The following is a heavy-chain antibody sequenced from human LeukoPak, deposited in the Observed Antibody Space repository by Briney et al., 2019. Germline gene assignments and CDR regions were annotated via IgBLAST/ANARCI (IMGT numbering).Heavy chain of an antibody. J-gene: IGHJ4*02. CDR1: GFTFSSYV. CDR2: ISYDGSNE. Sequence: AGGSLRLSCAASGFTFSSYVMHWVRQAPGKGLEWVAIISYDGSNEYYADSVKGRFTISRDNSKNTLYLQMNSLRAEDTAVYYCAKVAQWLVPVPFPFDYWGQGTLVTVSS. CDR3: AKVAQWLVPVPFPFDY. V-gene: IGHV3-30*04. D-gene: IGHD6-19*01.